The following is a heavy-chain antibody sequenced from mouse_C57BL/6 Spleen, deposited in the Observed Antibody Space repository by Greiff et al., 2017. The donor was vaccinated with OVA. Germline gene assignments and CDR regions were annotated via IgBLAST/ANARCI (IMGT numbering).Heavy chain of an antibody. Sequence: DVKLQESGAELVRPGASVKLSCTASGFNIKDYYMHWVKQRPEQGLEWIGRIDPEDGDTEYAPKFQGKATMTADTSSNTAYLQLSSLTSEDTAVYYCTTGSTPYYFDYWGQGTTLTVSS. J-gene: IGHJ2*01. CDR1: GFNIKDYY. V-gene: IGHV14-1*01. CDR3: TTGSTPYYFDY. D-gene: IGHD2-1*01. CDR2: IDPEDGDT.